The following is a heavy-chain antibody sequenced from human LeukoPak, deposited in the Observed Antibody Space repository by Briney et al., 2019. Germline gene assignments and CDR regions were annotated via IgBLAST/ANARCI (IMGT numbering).Heavy chain of an antibody. J-gene: IGHJ4*02. CDR3: ATTTIRPGY. CDR2: INHSGST. CDR1: GGSFSGYY. V-gene: IGHV4-34*01. D-gene: IGHD1-26*01. Sequence: PSETLSLTCAVYGGSFSGYYWSWIRQPPGKGLEWIGEINHSGSTNYNPPLKSRVTISVDTSKNQFSLKLSSVTAADTAVYYCATTTIRPGYWGQGTLVTVSS.